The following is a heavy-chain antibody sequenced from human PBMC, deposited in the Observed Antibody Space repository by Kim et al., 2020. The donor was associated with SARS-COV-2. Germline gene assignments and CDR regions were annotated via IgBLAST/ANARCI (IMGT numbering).Heavy chain of an antibody. Sequence: NPSLKSRVSISVDQSKNQFSLKLSSVTAADTAVYYCARAITIFGVVITFDYWGQGTLVTVSS. D-gene: IGHD3-3*01. CDR3: ARAITIFGVVITFDY. V-gene: IGHV4-4*02. J-gene: IGHJ4*02.